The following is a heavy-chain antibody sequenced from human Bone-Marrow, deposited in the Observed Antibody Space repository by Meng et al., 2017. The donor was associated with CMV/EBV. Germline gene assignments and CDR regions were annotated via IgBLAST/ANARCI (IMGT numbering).Heavy chain of an antibody. D-gene: IGHD6-13*01. J-gene: IGHJ5*02. CDR2: INHSGST. CDR1: GGSFSGYY. Sequence: SETLSLTCAVYGGSFSGYYWSWIRQPPGKGLEWIGEINHSGSTNYNPSLKSRVTISVDTSKNQFSLKLSSVTAADTAVYYCAREGRRSSWYPISNWFDPWGQGTLVTVSS. CDR3: AREGRRSSWYPISNWFDP. V-gene: IGHV4-34*01.